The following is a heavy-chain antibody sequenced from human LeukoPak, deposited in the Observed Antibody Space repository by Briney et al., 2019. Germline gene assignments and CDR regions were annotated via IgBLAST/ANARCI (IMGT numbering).Heavy chain of an antibody. CDR2: ISYDGSNK. CDR1: GFTFSSYG. Sequence: GGSLRLSCAASGFTFSSYGMHWVRQAPGKGLEWVAVISYDGSNKYYADSVKGRFTISRDNSKNTLYLQMNSLRAEDTAVYYCAKESRWFGELPIDYWGQGTLVTVSS. CDR3: AKESRWFGELPIDY. J-gene: IGHJ4*02. D-gene: IGHD3-10*01. V-gene: IGHV3-30*18.